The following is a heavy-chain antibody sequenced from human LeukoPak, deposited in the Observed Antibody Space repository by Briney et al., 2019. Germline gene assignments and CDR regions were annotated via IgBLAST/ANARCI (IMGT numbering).Heavy chain of an antibody. J-gene: IGHJ4*02. CDR2: MNPGRGNT. D-gene: IGHD3-22*01. CDR3: ARLSETAAYYYTSGYYYLRY. CDR1: GYTFGSYD. Sequence: GSVKVSCKASGYTFGSYDINWVRKATGQGLEWMGWMNPGRGNTDYAQRVQGRVTMTRDTSISTAYMELSGLRSEDTAVYYCARLSETAAYYYTSGYYYLRYWGQGTLVTVDS. V-gene: IGHV1-8*02.